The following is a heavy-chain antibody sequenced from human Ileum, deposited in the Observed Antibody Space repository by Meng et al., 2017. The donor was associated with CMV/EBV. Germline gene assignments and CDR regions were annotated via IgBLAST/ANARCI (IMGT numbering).Heavy chain of an antibody. CDR2: IDTSNNE. Sequence: GGSLRLSCAASGFTFSSYEMNWVRQAPGKGLEWVSHIDTSNNEYYADSVKGRFAISRDNAKNSVYLQMNSLRAEDTALYYCAREGVGNPGWFDPWGQGTLVTFSS. D-gene: IGHD4-23*01. J-gene: IGHJ5*02. V-gene: IGHV3-48*03. CDR1: GFTFSSYE. CDR3: AREGVGNPGWFDP.